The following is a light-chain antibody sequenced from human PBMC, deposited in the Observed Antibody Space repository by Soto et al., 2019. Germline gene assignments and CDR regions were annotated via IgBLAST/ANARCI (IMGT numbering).Light chain of an antibody. J-gene: IGLJ2*01. CDR1: SSDVGAYNY. CDR3: CSYAGSSTFVV. Sequence: QSALTQPRSVSASPGQSVTISCTGTSSDVGAYNYVSWYQHHPGTAPKLVIYDVTQRPSGVPDRFSGSKSGNTASLTISGLQAEDEADYYCCSYAGSSTFVVFGGGTKLTVL. V-gene: IGLV2-11*01. CDR2: DVT.